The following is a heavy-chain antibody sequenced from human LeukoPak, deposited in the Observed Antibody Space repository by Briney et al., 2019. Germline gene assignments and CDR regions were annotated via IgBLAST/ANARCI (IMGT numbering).Heavy chain of an antibody. CDR3: ARQGSSIAARPPFDY. V-gene: IGHV4-34*01. J-gene: IGHJ4*02. CDR2: INHSGST. CDR1: GGSFSGYY. Sequence: SETLSLTCAVYGGSFSGYYWSWIRQPPGKGLEWIGEINHSGSTNYNPSLKSRVTISVDTSKNQFSLKLSSVTAADTAVYYCARQGSSIAARPPFDYWGQGTLVTVSS. D-gene: IGHD6-6*01.